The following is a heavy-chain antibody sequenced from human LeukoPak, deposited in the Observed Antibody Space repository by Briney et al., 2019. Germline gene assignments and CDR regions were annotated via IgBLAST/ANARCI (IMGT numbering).Heavy chain of an antibody. D-gene: IGHD3-10*01. V-gene: IGHV4-59*12. Sequence: SETLSLTCTVSGGSISSYYWSWVRQPPGKGLEWIGFVYYTGSTNYSPSLKSRVTISVDTSKNQFSLKLRSVTAAVTAVYYCARPRFGGFLSFAFDIGGQGKMVTFSS. CDR3: ARPRFGGFLSFAFDI. CDR2: VYYTGST. J-gene: IGHJ3*02. CDR1: GGSISSYY.